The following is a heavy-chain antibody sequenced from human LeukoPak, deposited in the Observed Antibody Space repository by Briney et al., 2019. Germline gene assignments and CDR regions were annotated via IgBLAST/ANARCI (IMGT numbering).Heavy chain of an antibody. V-gene: IGHV1-2*02. Sequence: GASVKVPCKASGYTFTGYYMHWVRQAPGQGLEWMGWINPNSGGTNYAQKFQGRVTMTRDTSISTAYMELSRLRSDDTAVYYCARWGLGYCSSTSCYDVVDYWGQGTLVTVSS. CDR1: GYTFTGYY. J-gene: IGHJ4*02. D-gene: IGHD2-2*01. CDR3: ARWGLGYCSSTSCYDVVDY. CDR2: INPNSGGT.